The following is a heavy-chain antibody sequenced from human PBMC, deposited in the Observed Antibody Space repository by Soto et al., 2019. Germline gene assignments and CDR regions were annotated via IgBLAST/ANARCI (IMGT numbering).Heavy chain of an antibody. CDR1: GGSINNHY. CDR2: IYYSGST. D-gene: IGHD7-27*01. J-gene: IGHJ4*02. V-gene: IGHV4-59*11. Sequence: LETLCLPCTVAGGSINNHYWSWIRQPPGQGLEWIGYIYYSGSTNYNPSLKSRVTMSVDTSKNQFSLKLSSLTAADTAIYYCARANWFFDYWGQGTLVTVS. CDR3: ARANWFFDY.